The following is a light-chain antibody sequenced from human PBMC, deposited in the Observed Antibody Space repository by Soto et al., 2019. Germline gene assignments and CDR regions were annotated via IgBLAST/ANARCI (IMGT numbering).Light chain of an antibody. Sequence: EIVLTQSPGTLSLSPGETVALSCRASQSVPNNYLAWYQQKRDRAPRLLIYGASNRATGIPDRFSGGGSGTDFILTIIRLEPEDFAVYFCQQYGSSPQTFGQGTKVEIK. J-gene: IGKJ1*01. CDR3: QQYGSSPQT. CDR1: QSVPNNY. CDR2: GAS. V-gene: IGKV3-20*01.